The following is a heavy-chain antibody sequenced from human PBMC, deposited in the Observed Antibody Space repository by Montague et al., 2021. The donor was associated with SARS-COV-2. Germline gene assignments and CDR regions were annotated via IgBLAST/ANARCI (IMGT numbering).Heavy chain of an antibody. Sequence: SETLSLTCTVSGGSIGTYYWNWIRQSPGKRLEWLGYIYYTGSTKYSPSLKSRVTISMDTSRDQLSPRLKSVTAADTAVYYCARDNYGDWGYYGLDVWGQGTTVIVSS. CDR2: IYYTGST. D-gene: IGHD4-17*01. J-gene: IGHJ6*02. CDR1: GGSIGTYY. CDR3: ARDNYGDWGYYGLDV. V-gene: IGHV4-59*01.